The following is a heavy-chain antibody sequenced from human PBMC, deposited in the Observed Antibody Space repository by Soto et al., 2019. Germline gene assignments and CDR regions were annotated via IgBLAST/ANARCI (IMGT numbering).Heavy chain of an antibody. V-gene: IGHV1-69*13. D-gene: IGHD2-15*01. CDR2: IIPIFGTA. J-gene: IGHJ3*02. CDR3: ARASCSGGSCYGLTPDAFDI. Sequence: ASVKVSCKASGGTFSSYAINWVRQAPGQGLEWMGGIIPIFGTANYAQKFQGRVTITADESTSTAYMELSSLRSEDTAVYYCARASCSGGSCYGLTPDAFDIWGQGTMVTVSS. CDR1: GGTFSSYA.